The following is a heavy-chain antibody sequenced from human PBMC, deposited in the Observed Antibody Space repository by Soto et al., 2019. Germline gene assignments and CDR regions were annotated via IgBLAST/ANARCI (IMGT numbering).Heavy chain of an antibody. D-gene: IGHD6-13*01. CDR2: IYWDDDK. CDR1: GFSLSTSEVG. Sequence: QITLKESGPTLVKPTQTLTLTCTFSGFSLSTSEVGVGWIRQPPGKALEWLALIYWDDDKRYRPSLKSRLTINKDTSKNQVVLTMTNMDPVDTATYYCAHMRGSSSYDYWGQGTLVTVSS. V-gene: IGHV2-5*02. CDR3: AHMRGSSSYDY. J-gene: IGHJ4*02.